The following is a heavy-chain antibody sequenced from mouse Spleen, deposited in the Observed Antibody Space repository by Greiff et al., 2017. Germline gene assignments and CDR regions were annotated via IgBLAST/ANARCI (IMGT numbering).Heavy chain of an antibody. CDR2: INPYNGGT. CDR1: GYTFTDYY. V-gene: IGHV1-19*01. J-gene: IGHJ3*01. D-gene: IGHD1-2*01. Sequence: VQLKQSGPVLVKPGASVKMSCKASGYTFTDYYMNWVKQSHGKSLEWIGVINPYNGGTSYNQKFKGKATLTVDKSSSTAYMELNSLTSEDSAVYYCASPLTTATFAYWGQGTLVTVSA. CDR3: ASPLTTATFAY.